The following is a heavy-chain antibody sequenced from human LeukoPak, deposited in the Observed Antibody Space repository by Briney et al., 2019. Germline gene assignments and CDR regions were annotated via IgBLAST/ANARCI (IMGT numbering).Heavy chain of an antibody. CDR2: ISSSSSYI. V-gene: IGHV3-21*01. CDR3: ARDLRFCSSTSCYTSAFDI. D-gene: IGHD2-2*02. Sequence: GGSLRLSCAASGFTFSSYSMNWVRQAPGKGLEWVSFISSSSSYIYYADSVKGRFTISRDNAKNSLYLQMNSLRAEDTAVYYCARDLRFCSSTSCYTSAFDIWGQGTMVTVSS. CDR1: GFTFSSYS. J-gene: IGHJ3*02.